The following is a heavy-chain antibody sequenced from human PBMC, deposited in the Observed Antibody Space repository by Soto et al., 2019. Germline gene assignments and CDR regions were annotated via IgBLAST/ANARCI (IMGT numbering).Heavy chain of an antibody. CDR3: ARKVYPPGIAAAGTDY. D-gene: IGHD6-13*01. V-gene: IGHV4-34*01. J-gene: IGHJ4*02. Sequence: PSETLSLTCAVYGGSFSGYYWSWIRQPPGKGLEWIGEINHSGSTNYNPSLKSRVTISVDTSKNQFSLKLSSVTAADTAVYYCARKVYPPGIAAAGTDYWGQGTLVTVS. CDR1: GGSFSGYY. CDR2: INHSGST.